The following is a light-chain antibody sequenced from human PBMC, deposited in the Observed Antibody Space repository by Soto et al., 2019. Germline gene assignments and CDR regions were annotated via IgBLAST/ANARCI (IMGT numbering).Light chain of an antibody. J-gene: IGKJ5*01. CDR1: QSISSY. Sequence: DIQMTQSPSSLSSSVGDRVTITCRASQSISSYLTWYQQKPGKAPKLLIYAASSLQSGVPSRFSGSGSGTDFTLTISSLQPADFSTYYCQQSYSTHPITFGQGTRLEIK. CDR3: QQSYSTHPIT. CDR2: AAS. V-gene: IGKV1-39*01.